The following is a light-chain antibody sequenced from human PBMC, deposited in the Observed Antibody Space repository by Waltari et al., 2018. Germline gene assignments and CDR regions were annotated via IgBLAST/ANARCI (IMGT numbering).Light chain of an antibody. V-gene: IGLV2-8*01. Sequence: QSALTQPPSASGSLGQSVTISCTGTGSDVGGYKYVPWYQQYPGKAPKLLIYEVTKRPSGVPDRFSGSKYGNTASLTVSGLRAEDEGDYYCSSYAATNNVIFGGGTNLTVL. CDR3: SSYAATNNVI. J-gene: IGLJ2*01. CDR2: EVT. CDR1: GSDVGGYKY.